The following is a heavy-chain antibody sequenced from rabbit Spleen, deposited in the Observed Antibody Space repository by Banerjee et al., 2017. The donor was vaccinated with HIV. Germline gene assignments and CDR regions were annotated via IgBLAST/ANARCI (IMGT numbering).Heavy chain of an antibody. Sequence: QEQLEESGGDLVKPEGSLTLTCKASGVSFNSGDDMCWVRQAPGKGLEWIACIYAGSSSNTYSATWAKGRFIMSRTSSTTVTLQMTSLTVADTATYFCARDTGSSFSSYGMDLWGQGTLVTVS. J-gene: IGHJ6*01. CDR1: GVSFNSGDD. CDR2: IYAGSSSNT. CDR3: ARDTGSSFSSYGMDL. D-gene: IGHD8-1*01. V-gene: IGHV1S45*01.